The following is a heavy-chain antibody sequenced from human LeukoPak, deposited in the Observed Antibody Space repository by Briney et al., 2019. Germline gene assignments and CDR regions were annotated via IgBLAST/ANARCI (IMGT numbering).Heavy chain of an antibody. CDR2: SYNGDTS. Sequence: WGSLRLSCAASGFTVSTDHMSWVRQAPGKGLEWVAISYNGDTSQHAESVKGRFTISRDNSKDTLYLQMNSLRAEDTALYYCARVWELSFDYWGQGTLVTVSS. CDR1: GFTVSTDH. J-gene: IGHJ4*02. D-gene: IGHD1-26*01. CDR3: ARVWELSFDY. V-gene: IGHV3-53*01.